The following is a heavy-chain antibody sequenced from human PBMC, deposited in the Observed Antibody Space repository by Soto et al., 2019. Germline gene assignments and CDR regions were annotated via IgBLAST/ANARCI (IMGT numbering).Heavy chain of an antibody. D-gene: IGHD1-26*01. CDR3: ARTVAGATGRPDLWYFDL. CDR2: ISGGGDAT. Sequence: EVQLLDSGGGLVQPGGSLRLYCAASGFTFIGYALTWVRQAPGKGLEWVSAISGGGDATFYFESVKGRFTISRDNSKNPPYLQMSTLRAEDTAVYHCARTVAGATGRPDLWYFDLWGRGTLVTVSS. J-gene: IGHJ2*01. CDR1: GFTFIGYA. V-gene: IGHV3-23*01.